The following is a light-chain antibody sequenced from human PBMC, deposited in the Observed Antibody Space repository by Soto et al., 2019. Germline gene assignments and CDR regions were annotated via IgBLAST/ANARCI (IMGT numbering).Light chain of an antibody. V-gene: IGLV2-14*01. CDR2: DVS. J-gene: IGLJ1*01. CDR3: SSYTSSSTYV. Sequence: QSALTQPASVSGSPGQSLTISCTGTSRDVGGYNYVSWYQQHPGKAPKVMIFDVSNRPSGVSDRFSGSKSGNTASLTISGLQAEDEADYYCSSYTSSSTYVFGTGTKVTVL. CDR1: SRDVGGYNY.